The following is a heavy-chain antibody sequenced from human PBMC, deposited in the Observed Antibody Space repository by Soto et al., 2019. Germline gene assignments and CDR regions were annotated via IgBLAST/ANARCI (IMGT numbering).Heavy chain of an antibody. CDR1: GGTFSSYA. Sequence: QVQLVQSGAEVKKPGSSVKVSCKASGGTFSSYAISWVRQAPGQGLEWMGGIIPIFGTANYAQKFQGRVTITADKSTSTAYRELSSLRSEDTAVYYCARGAVGYCSSTSCLHYYYYGMDVWGQGTTVTVSS. CDR2: IIPIFGTA. V-gene: IGHV1-69*06. CDR3: ARGAVGYCSSTSCLHYYYYGMDV. J-gene: IGHJ6*02. D-gene: IGHD2-2*01.